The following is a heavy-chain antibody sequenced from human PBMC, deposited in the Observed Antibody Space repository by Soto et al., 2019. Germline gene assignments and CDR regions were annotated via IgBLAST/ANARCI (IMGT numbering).Heavy chain of an antibody. CDR3: AKDPYYDYIWGSYRPYYFDY. CDR1: GFTFISYG. V-gene: IGHV3-30*18. CDR2: ISYDGSNK. D-gene: IGHD3-16*02. Sequence: GGSLRLPCPASGFTFISYGMHWVRQAPGKGLEWVAVISYDGSNKYYADSVKGRFTISRDNSKITLYLQMNSLRAEDTAVYYCAKDPYYDYIWGSYRPYYFDYWGQGTLVTVSS. J-gene: IGHJ4*02.